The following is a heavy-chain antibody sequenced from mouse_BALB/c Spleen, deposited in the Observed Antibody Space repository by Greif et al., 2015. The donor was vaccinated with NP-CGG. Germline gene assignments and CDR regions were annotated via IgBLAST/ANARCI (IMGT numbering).Heavy chain of an antibody. V-gene: IGHV2-2*02. CDR1: GFSLTSYG. D-gene: IGHD2-9*01. CDR3: ARTFYGYGQAWFAY. J-gene: IGHJ3*01. Sequence: VQLQESGPGLVQPSQSLSITCTVSGFSLTSYGVHWVRQSPGKGLEWLGVIWSGGSTDYNAAFISRLSISKDNSKSQVFFKMSSLQANDTAIYYCARTFYGYGQAWFAYWGQGTLVTVSA. CDR2: IWSGGST.